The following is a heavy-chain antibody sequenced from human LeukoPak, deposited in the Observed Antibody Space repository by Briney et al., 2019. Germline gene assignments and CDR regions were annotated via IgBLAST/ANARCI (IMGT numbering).Heavy chain of an antibody. V-gene: IGHV3-15*01. CDR2: IQSKTDGGTT. CDR1: GFTFSNTW. D-gene: IGHD3-10*01. J-gene: IGHJ4*02. Sequence: GWSLRLSCAASGFTFSNTWMNWVRQAPGKGREGLGRIQSKTDGGTTEYAAPVKGRFTISRDDSKPTLYLQMNSLKTGDTAVYYCATLTVRGVINIWGEGTLVTVSS. CDR3: ATLTVRGVINI.